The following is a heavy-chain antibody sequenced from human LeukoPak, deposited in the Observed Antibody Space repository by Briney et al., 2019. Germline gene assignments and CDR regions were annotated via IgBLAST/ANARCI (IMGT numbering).Heavy chain of an antibody. V-gene: IGHV3-30*02. CDR2: IRPDGTKK. Sequence: PGGSLRLSCTTSGLTFNTCGMHWVRQAPGRGLEWLTLIRPDGTKKFYSDSVKGRFTVSRDNSKNMLYLEMNSLRSGDTAVYYCVKDNPVLHYWGQGILVTVSS. CDR1: GLTFNTCG. J-gene: IGHJ4*02. CDR3: VKDNPVLHY.